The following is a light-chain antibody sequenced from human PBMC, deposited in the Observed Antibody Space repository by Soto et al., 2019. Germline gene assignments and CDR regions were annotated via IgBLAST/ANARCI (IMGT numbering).Light chain of an antibody. CDR3: QHYSGSST. V-gene: IGKV1-5*01. Sequence: DIQMTQSPSTLSASVGDRVTITCRASQSISTYLAWYQQKPGKAPKLLISAASSLESGAPSRFSGSGSGTEFTLTSSSLQPDYFATYFCQHYSGSSTFGQGTRVEIK. CDR2: AAS. CDR1: QSISTY. J-gene: IGKJ1*01.